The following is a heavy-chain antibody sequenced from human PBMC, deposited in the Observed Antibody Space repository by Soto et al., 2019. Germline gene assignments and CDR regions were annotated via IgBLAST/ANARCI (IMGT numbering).Heavy chain of an antibody. D-gene: IGHD5-12*01. Sequence: SETLSLTCTVSGDSITGYCLSWIRQSPGKGLEWIGYIYYSGSTNYNPSLRSRVTMSVDTPKNQFSLKLSYVTAADTAVYYCAQYRRTAEDGYTLDYWGQGTLVTVSS. CDR3: AQYRRTAEDGYTLDY. CDR1: GDSITGYC. V-gene: IGHV4-59*01. J-gene: IGHJ4*02. CDR2: IYYSGST.